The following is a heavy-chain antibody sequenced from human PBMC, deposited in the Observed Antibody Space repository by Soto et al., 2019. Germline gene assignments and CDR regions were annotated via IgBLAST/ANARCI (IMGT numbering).Heavy chain of an antibody. D-gene: IGHD2-8*01. CDR3: AKNGQPPYYYYGMDV. V-gene: IGHV1-18*01. Sequence: ASVKVSCKASGYTFTRYGISWVRLAPGQGLEWRGWISGYNGDTKYAQKFQGRVTMTVDTSTTTAYMELRSLTSDDRAVYYCAKNGQPPYYYYGMDVWGQGTTVTVSS. CDR2: ISGYNGDT. CDR1: GYTFTRYG. J-gene: IGHJ6*02.